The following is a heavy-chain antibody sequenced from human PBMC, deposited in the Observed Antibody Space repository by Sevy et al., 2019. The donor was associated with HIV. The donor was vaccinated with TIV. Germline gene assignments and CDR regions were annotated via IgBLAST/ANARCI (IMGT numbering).Heavy chain of an antibody. CDR1: GGYISSSSYY. V-gene: IGHV4-39*01. Sequence: SETLSLTCTVSGGYISSSSYYWGGIRQPPGKGQEWIGSIYYSGSTYYNPSLKSRVTISVDTSKNQFSLKLCSVTAADTAVYYCAGTVTTYYYYGMDVWGQGSTVTVSS. CDR3: AGTVTTYYYYGMDV. J-gene: IGHJ6*02. D-gene: IGHD4-4*01. CDR2: IYYSGST.